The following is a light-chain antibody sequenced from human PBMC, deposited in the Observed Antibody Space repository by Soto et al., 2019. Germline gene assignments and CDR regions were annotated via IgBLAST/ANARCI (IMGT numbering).Light chain of an antibody. J-gene: IGKJ5*01. Sequence: DIVMTQSPLSLSVTPGEPASISCRSSQSLLYSNGNNYLDWYLQKPGQSPQLLIYLGSNRASGVPDRFSGSGSGTDFTLKISRVEAEDVGVYYCMEALQSPSITFGQGTRLEIK. CDR3: MEALQSPSIT. CDR1: QSLLYSNGNNY. V-gene: IGKV2-28*01. CDR2: LGS.